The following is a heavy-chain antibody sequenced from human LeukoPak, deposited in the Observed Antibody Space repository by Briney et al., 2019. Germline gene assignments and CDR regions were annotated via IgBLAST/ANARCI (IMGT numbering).Heavy chain of an antibody. CDR2: IYYSGST. D-gene: IGHD5-24*01. V-gene: IGHV4-59*01. J-gene: IGHJ4*02. Sequence: SETLSLTCTVSGGSISSYYWSWIRQPPGKGLEWIGYIYYSGSTNYNPSLKSRVTISVDTSKNQFSLKLSSVTAADTAVYYCARVGTVEMTPLDYWGQGTLVTVSS. CDR3: ARVGTVEMTPLDY. CDR1: GGSISSYY.